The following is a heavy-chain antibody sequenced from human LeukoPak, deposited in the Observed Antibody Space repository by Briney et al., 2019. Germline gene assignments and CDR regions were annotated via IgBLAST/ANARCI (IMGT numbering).Heavy chain of an antibody. CDR3: ARLGSGKWEFKVFDY. J-gene: IGHJ4*02. CDR1: GYTFTGYY. D-gene: IGHD1-26*01. CDR2: INPNSGGT. Sequence: ASVKGSCKASGYTFTGYYMHWVRQAPGQGLEWMGWINPNSGGTNYAQKFQGRVTMTRDTSISTAYMELSRLRSDDTAVYYCARLGSGKWEFKVFDYWGQGTLVTVSS. V-gene: IGHV1-2*02.